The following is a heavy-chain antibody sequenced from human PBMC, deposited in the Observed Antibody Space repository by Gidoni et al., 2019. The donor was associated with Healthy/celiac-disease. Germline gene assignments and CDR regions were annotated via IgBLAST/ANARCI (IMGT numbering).Heavy chain of an antibody. J-gene: IGHJ4*02. CDR3: AKVIGCSSTSCFPALDY. D-gene: IGHD2-2*01. Sequence: QVQLVESGGGVVQPGRSLRLSCAASGFTVSSYGMHWVRQAPSKGLEWVAVISYDGSNKYYADSVKGRFTISRDNPKNTLYLQMNSLRAEDTAVYYCAKVIGCSSTSCFPALDYWGQGTLVTVSS. CDR2: ISYDGSNK. V-gene: IGHV3-30*18. CDR1: GFTVSSYG.